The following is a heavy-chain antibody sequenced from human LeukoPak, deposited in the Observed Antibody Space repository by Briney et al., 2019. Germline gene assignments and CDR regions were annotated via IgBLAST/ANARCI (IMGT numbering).Heavy chain of an antibody. J-gene: IGHJ4*02. CDR3: ASAEDYYDSSGWDY. CDR2: IYYSGST. D-gene: IGHD3-22*01. CDR1: GGSISSSSYY. Sequence: SETLSLTCTVSGGSISSSSYYWGWIRQPPGKGLEWIGSIYYSGSTYYNPSLKSRVTISVDTSKDQFSLKLSSVTAADTAVYYCASAEDYYDSSGWDYWGQGTLVTASS. V-gene: IGHV4-39*01.